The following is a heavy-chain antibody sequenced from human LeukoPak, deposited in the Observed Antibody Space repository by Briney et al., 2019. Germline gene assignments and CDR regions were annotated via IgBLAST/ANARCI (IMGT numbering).Heavy chain of an antibody. Sequence: GGSLRLSCAASGLTVSSNYMNWDRQAPGKGLEWVSVIYSGGTTYYSDSVKGRFTISRDNSKNTVYLQVNSLRAEDTAVYYCARGGDSSGSVRSAFDIWGQGTMVTVSS. D-gene: IGHD3-22*01. CDR3: ARGGDSSGSVRSAFDI. V-gene: IGHV3-53*01. CDR2: IYSGGTT. CDR1: GLTVSSNY. J-gene: IGHJ3*02.